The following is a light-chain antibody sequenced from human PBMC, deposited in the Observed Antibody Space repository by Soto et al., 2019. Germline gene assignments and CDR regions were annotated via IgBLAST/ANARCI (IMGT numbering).Light chain of an antibody. CDR2: GAS. V-gene: IGKV3-20*01. CDR1: QSVSSSY. Sequence: EIVLTQSPGTLSLSPGERATLSCRASQSVSSSYLAWYQQKPGQAPRLLIYGASSRATGIPDRFSGSGSGTDFTLTISRLEPEDFAVYYCKHHEAFGQGTKVDIK. CDR3: KHHEA. J-gene: IGKJ1*01.